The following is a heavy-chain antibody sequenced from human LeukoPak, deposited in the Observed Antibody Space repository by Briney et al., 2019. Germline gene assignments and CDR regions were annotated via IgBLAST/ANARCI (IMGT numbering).Heavy chain of an antibody. Sequence: GGSLRLSCAASGFTFNTYTMNWVRQAPGKGLEWVSYISGSSGIIDYADSVKGRFTSSRDNAKNSLYLQMNNLRDEDTAVYFCAKAGAYGALNTWGQGTLVTVSS. CDR3: AKAGAYGALNT. V-gene: IGHV3-48*02. CDR2: ISGSSGII. J-gene: IGHJ5*02. D-gene: IGHD4-17*01. CDR1: GFTFNTYT.